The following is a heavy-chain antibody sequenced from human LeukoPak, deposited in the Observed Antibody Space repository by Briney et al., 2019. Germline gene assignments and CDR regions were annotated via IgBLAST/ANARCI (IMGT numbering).Heavy chain of an antibody. D-gene: IGHD2-21*01. CDR2: ISGSGGST. J-gene: IGHJ3*02. CDR3: ARANPLIGDAFDI. V-gene: IGHV3-23*01. Sequence: GGSLRLSCAASGFTFSSYAMSWVRQAPGKGLEWVSAISGSGGSTYYADSVKGRFTISRDNAKNSLYLQMNSLRAEDTAVYYCARANPLIGDAFDIWGQGTMVTVSS. CDR1: GFTFSSYA.